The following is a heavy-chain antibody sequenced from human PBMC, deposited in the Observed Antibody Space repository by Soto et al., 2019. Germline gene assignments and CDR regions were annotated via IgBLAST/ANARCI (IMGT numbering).Heavy chain of an antibody. CDR3: ARSIVVVTAAEY. CDR2: INAGNGNT. CDR1: GYTFTSYA. D-gene: IGHD2-21*02. Sequence: QVQLVQSGAEVKKPGASVKVSCKASGYTFTSYAMHWVRQAPGQRREWMGWINAGNGNTKYSQKFQGRVNITRDTXXSTAYMELSSLRSXXTALYYCARSIVVVTAAEYWRQGTLVTVSS. V-gene: IGHV1-3*01. J-gene: IGHJ1*01.